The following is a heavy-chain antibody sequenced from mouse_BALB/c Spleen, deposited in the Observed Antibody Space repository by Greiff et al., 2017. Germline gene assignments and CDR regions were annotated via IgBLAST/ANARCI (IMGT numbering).Heavy chain of an antibody. D-gene: IGHD2-1*01. CDR3: ARQRGYYDAMDY. V-gene: IGHV5-6*02. J-gene: IGHJ4*01. CDR1: GFTFSSYG. CDR2: ISSGGSYT. Sequence: EVKLVESGGDLVKPGGSLKLSCAASGFTFSSYGMSWVRQTPDKRLEWVATISSGGSYTYYPDSVKGRFTISRDNAKNTLYLQMSSLKSEDTAMYYCARQRGYYDAMDYWGQGTSVTVSS.